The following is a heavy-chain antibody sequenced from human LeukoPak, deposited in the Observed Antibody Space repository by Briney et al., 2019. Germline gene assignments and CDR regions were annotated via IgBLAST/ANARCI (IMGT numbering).Heavy chain of an antibody. CDR2: FDPEDGET. D-gene: IGHD3-22*01. Sequence: ASVKVSCRASGYTFTSYGISWVRQAPGKGLEWMGGFDPEDGETIYAQKFQGRVTMTEDTSTDTAYMELSSLRSEDTAVYYCARDQGSSGYADYWGQGTLVTVSS. V-gene: IGHV1-24*01. CDR3: ARDQGSSGYADY. CDR1: GYTFTSYG. J-gene: IGHJ4*02.